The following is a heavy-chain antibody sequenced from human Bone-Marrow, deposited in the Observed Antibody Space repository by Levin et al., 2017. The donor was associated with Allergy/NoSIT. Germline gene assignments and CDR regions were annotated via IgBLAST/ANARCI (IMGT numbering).Heavy chain of an antibody. V-gene: IGHV3-23*01. Sequence: PGGSLRLSCAASFFTFKNYAMAWVRQAPGKGLEWVSSISGSGAVTYYTDSVKGRFTISRDNSRNTLHLDMKSLRGEDKAMYFCAKVGPTGISTGIHFDYWGQGTLVTVSS. D-gene: IGHD3-3*02. CDR3: AKVGPTGISTGIHFDY. CDR1: FFTFKNYA. CDR2: ISGSGAVT. J-gene: IGHJ4*02.